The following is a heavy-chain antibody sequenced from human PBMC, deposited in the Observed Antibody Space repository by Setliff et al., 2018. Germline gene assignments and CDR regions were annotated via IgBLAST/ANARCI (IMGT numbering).Heavy chain of an antibody. CDR1: GLTFSDHY. V-gene: IGHV3-72*01. J-gene: IGHJ3*02. CDR3: ARYSKLPHAFDI. Sequence: PGGSLRLSCAASGLTFSDHYMDWVRQAPGKGLEWVGRIRSKANSNTLEYAASVKGRVTISRDDSKNSLYLQMNSLKTEDTAMYYCARYSKLPHAFDIWGQGTMVTV. CDR2: IRSKANSNTL. D-gene: IGHD2-21*01.